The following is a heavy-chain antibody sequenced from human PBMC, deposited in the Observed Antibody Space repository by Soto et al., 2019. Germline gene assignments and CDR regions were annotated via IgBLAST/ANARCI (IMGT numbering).Heavy chain of an antibody. CDR3: PSRISTTHDY. J-gene: IGHJ4*02. CDR2: VKTKAEGETT. CDR1: GFSFTNAW. D-gene: IGHD1-20*01. Sequence: EVQLVESGGGLVKPGESLRLSCAASGFSFTNAWMNWVRQAPGKGPEWVGRVKTKAEGETTDYGAPAKGRFTISSDDSRNTVYLQMNSLKIEDTAVYYGPSRISTTHDYWGQGTLVAFSS. V-gene: IGHV3-15*07.